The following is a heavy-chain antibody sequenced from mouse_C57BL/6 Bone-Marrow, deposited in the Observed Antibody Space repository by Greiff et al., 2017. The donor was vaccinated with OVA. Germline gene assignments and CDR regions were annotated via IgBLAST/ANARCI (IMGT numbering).Heavy chain of an antibody. V-gene: IGHV5-16*01. CDR3: ARWAVGFAY. J-gene: IGHJ3*01. CDR2: INYDGSST. CDR1: GFTFSDYY. D-gene: IGHD1-1*01. Sequence: EVNVVESEGGLVQPGSSMKLSCTASGFTFSDYYMAWVRQVPEKGLEWVANINYDGSSTYYLDSLKSRFIISRDNAKNILYLQMSSLKSEDTATYYCARWAVGFAYWGQGTLVTVSA.